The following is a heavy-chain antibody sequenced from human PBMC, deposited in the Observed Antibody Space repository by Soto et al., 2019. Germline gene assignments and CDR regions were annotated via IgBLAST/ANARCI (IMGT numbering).Heavy chain of an antibody. V-gene: IGHV3-33*01. Sequence: QVQLVESGGGVVQPGRSLRLSCAAAGFTCSSYGMHWVRQAPGKGLEWVAVIWYDGSNKYYADSVKGRFTISRDNSKNTLYLQMNSLRAEDTAVYYCARDRNGLYSGYDSPDYWSQGTLVTVSS. D-gene: IGHD5-12*01. CDR3: ARDRNGLYSGYDSPDY. CDR2: IWYDGSNK. J-gene: IGHJ4*02. CDR1: GFTCSSYG.